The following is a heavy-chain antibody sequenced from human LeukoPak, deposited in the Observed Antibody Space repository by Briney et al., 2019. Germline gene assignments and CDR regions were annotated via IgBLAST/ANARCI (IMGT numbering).Heavy chain of an antibody. J-gene: IGHJ6*02. Sequence: PGGSLRLSCAASGFTFSGYSMNWVRQAPGKGLEWVSSISSSSSYIYYADSVKGRFTISRDNVKNSLYLQMNSLRAEDTAVYYCARDFERDILTKVYYYGMDVWGQGTTVTVSS. D-gene: IGHD3-9*01. V-gene: IGHV3-21*01. CDR3: ARDFERDILTKVYYYGMDV. CDR2: ISSSSSYI. CDR1: GFTFSGYS.